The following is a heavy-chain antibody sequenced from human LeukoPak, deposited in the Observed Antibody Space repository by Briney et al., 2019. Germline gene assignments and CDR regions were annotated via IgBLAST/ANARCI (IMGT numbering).Heavy chain of an antibody. J-gene: IGHJ4*02. V-gene: IGHV1-69*02. CDR1: GGTFSSYT. CDR2: IIPILGIA. CDR3: ARAAKKLVDY. D-gene: IGHD6-13*01. Sequence: SVKVSCKASGGTFSSYTISWVRQAPGQGLEWMGRIIPILGIANYAQKFQGRVTITADKSTSTAYMERSSLRSEDTAVYYCARAAKKLVDYWGQGTLVTVSS.